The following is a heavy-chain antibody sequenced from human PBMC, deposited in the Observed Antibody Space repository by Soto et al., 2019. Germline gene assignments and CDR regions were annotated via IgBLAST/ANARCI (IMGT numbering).Heavy chain of an antibody. Sequence: GGSLRLSCTASGLTLSNYAMSWVRQAPGKGLEWVSAFSGSPGSTSYADSGKRRCTISRDTSKNTLYLQMSSLKAEDTAEYYCVTRYETTVTYNWYFDLWGRRTLNTFSS. CDR2: FSGSPGST. V-gene: IGHV3-23*01. D-gene: IGHD4-4*01. CDR3: VTRYETTVTYNWYFDL. J-gene: IGHJ2*01. CDR1: GLTLSNYA.